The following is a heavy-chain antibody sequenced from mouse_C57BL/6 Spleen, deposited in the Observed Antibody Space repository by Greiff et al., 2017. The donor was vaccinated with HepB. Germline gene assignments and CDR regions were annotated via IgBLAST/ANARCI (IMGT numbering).Heavy chain of an antibody. Sequence: QVQLQQPGAELVRPGSSVKLSCKASGYTFTSYWMHWVKQRPIQGLEWIGNIDPSDSDTHYNQKFKDKATLTVDKSSSTAYMQLSSLTSEDSAVYYCARWGYLYFDVWGTGTTVTVSS. CDR2: IDPSDSDT. D-gene: IGHD3-1*01. J-gene: IGHJ1*03. V-gene: IGHV1-52*01. CDR3: ARWGYLYFDV. CDR1: GYTFTSYW.